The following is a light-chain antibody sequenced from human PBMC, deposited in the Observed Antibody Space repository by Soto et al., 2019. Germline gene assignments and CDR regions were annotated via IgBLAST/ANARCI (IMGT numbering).Light chain of an antibody. CDR3: QQYSDSPQT. V-gene: IGKV3-20*01. Sequence: EIVLTQSPGTLSLSPGERATLSCRATESVDSNYLAWYQQKPGQAPRLLIYGAASRATGTPDRFSGSGSGTDFILTISRLDPEDSAVYYCQQYSDSPQTFRQGTKVEIK. CDR2: GAA. CDR1: ESVDSNY. J-gene: IGKJ1*01.